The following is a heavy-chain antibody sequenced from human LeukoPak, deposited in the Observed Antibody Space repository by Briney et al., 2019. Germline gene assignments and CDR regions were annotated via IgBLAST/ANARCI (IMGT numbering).Heavy chain of an antibody. CDR2: VDPEEGKR. CDR1: GGTLSSHG. J-gene: IGHJ4*02. V-gene: IGHV1-24*01. Sequence: GASVKVSCKASGGTLSSHGIRWVRQAPGQGLEWMGGVDPEEGKRMSAQKFQGRVTMTEDRSTDTVYMELSSLRSEDTAVYYCATVVTTGTYDCWGQGTLVTVSS. CDR3: ATVVTTGTYDC. D-gene: IGHD1-1*01.